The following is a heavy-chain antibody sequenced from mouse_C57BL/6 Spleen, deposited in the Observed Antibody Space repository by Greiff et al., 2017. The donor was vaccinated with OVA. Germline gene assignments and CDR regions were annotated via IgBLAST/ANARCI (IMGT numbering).Heavy chain of an antibody. D-gene: IGHD1-1*01. CDR2: ISDGGSYT. V-gene: IGHV5-4*03. Sequence: EVKLVESGGGLVKPGGSLKLSCAASGFTFSSYAMSWDRQTPEKRLEWVATISDGGSYTYYPDNVKGRFTISRDNAKNNLYLQMSHLKSEDTAMYYCAKGHYGSSLYYFDYWGQGTTLTVSS. CDR1: GFTFSSYA. J-gene: IGHJ2*01. CDR3: AKGHYGSSLYYFDY.